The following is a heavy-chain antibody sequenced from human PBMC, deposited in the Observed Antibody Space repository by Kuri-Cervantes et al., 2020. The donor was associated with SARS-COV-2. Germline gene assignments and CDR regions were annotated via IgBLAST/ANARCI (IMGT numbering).Heavy chain of an antibody. CDR1: GFTFSSYA. Sequence: GESLKISCAASGFTFSSYAMSWVRQAPGKGLEWVSVIYSGGSSTYYADSVKGRFTISRDNSKNTPYLQMNSLRAEDTAVYYCARGGGIQLWTFPDIWGQGTMVTVSS. CDR2: IYSGGSST. V-gene: IGHV3-23*03. J-gene: IGHJ3*02. D-gene: IGHD5-18*01. CDR3: ARGGGIQLWTFPDI.